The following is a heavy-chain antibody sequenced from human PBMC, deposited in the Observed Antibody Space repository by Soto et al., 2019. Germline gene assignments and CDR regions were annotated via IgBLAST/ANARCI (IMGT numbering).Heavy chain of an antibody. Sequence: SETLSPTYIISGSPISTSSYYRWWSRQPPGKGLEWIGSIYYSGSTYYNLSLKSRVTISVDTSKNQFSLKLSSVTAADTAVYFCARLPGYCTADSCRIDYWGQGTLVTVS. CDR1: GSPISTSSYY. J-gene: IGHJ4*02. V-gene: IGHV4-39*01. CDR2: IYYSGST. D-gene: IGHD2-15*01. CDR3: ARLPGYCTADSCRIDY.